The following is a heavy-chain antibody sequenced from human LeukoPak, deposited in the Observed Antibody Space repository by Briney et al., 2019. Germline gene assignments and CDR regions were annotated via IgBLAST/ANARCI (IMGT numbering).Heavy chain of an antibody. V-gene: IGHV4-30-2*01. D-gene: IGHD4-17*01. J-gene: IGHJ2*01. CDR1: GGSISSGGYS. CDR2: IYHSGST. CDR3: ARVDANVRWRQWYFDL. Sequence: SQTLSLTCAVSGGSISSGGYSWSWIRQPPGKGLEWIGYIYHSGSTYYNPSLKSRVTISVDRSKNQFSLKLSSVTAADTAVYYCARVDANVRWRQWYFDLWGRGTLVTVSS.